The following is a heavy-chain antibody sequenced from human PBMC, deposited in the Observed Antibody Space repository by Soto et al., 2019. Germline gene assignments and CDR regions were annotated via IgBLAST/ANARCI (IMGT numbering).Heavy chain of an antibody. CDR1: GDSISSSYY. CDR2: IYYTGST. D-gene: IGHD1-26*01. CDR3: ARPYYSKGYSD. Sequence: SETLSLTCTVSGDSISSSYYLGWIRQPPGKGLEWIGSIYYTGSTYYNPSLKSRVTISIDTSKNQFSLKLSSVSAADTAVYFFARPYYSKGYSDWGQGTLVTLS. J-gene: IGHJ1*01. V-gene: IGHV4-39*01.